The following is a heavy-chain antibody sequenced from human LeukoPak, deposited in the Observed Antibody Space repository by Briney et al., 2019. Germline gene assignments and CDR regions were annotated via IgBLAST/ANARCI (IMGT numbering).Heavy chain of an antibody. CDR1: GGSIISSNW. J-gene: IGHJ5*02. CDR2: IYHSGST. D-gene: IGHD6-19*01. CDR3: ARDGRSGWYRGGKFDP. Sequence: SETLSLTCAVSGGSIISSNWWSWVRQPPGKGLEWIGEIYHSGSTNYNPSLKSRVTISVDKSKKQFSLKLSSVTAADTAVYYCARDGRSGWYRGGKFDPWGQGTLVTVSS. V-gene: IGHV4-4*02.